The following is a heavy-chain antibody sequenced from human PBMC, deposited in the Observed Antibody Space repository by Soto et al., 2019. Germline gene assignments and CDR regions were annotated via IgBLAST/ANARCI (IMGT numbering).Heavy chain of an antibody. V-gene: IGHV4-59*04. CDR3: ARHHFYCSGGACYLKAYYYYAMDV. CDR2: IYYSGST. CDR1: GGSISSYY. D-gene: IGHD2-15*01. Sequence: PSETLSLTCTVSGGSISSYYWSWIRQPPGKGLEWIGYIYYSGSTYYNTSLESRVTISVDPSKNQFSLKLSSVTAADTAVYYCARHHFYCSGGACYLKAYYYYAMDVWGQGTTVTVSS. J-gene: IGHJ6*02.